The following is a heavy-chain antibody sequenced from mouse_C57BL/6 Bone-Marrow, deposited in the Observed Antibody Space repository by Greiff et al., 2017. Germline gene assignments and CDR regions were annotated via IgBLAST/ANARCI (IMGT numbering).Heavy chain of an antibody. CDR3: TRPSIYCGNSPYAMDY. CDR1: GYTFTSYW. J-gene: IGHJ4*01. D-gene: IGHD2-1*01. Sequence: EVQLQQSGTVLSRPGASVKMSCKTSGYTFTSYWMHWVKQRPGQGLEWIGAIYPGNSDTSYNQTFQGKAQLTAVTSASTAYMELSSLTNEDSAVXYCTRPSIYCGNSPYAMDYWGQGTSVTVSS. V-gene: IGHV1-5*01. CDR2: IYPGNSDT.